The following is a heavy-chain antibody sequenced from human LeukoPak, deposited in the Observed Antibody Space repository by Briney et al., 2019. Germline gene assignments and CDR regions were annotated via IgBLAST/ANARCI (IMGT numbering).Heavy chain of an antibody. V-gene: IGHV4-31*03. CDR3: AKGQELDDGVFDS. D-gene: IGHD1-1*01. CDR2: IYYSGST. J-gene: IGHJ4*02. Sequence: PSETLSLTCTVSGGSISSGGYYWSWIRQHPGKGLEWIGYIYYSGSTYYNPSLKSRVTISVDTPKKEFSLKLSSVTAADTAIYYCAKGQELDDGVFDSWGQGTLVTVSS. CDR1: GGSISSGGYY.